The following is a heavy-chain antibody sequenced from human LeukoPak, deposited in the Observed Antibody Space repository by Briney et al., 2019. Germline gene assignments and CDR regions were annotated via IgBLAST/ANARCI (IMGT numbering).Heavy chain of an antibody. CDR1: GGTFSSYA. CDR2: IIPIFGTA. Sequence: SVKVSCKASGGTFSSYAISWVRQAPGQGLEWMGGIIPIFGTANYAQKFQGRVAITADESTSTAYMELSRLRSDDTAVYYCARGCNYYGSGSGVDYWGQGTLVAVSS. D-gene: IGHD3-10*01. J-gene: IGHJ4*02. V-gene: IGHV1-69*01. CDR3: ARGCNYYGSGSGVDY.